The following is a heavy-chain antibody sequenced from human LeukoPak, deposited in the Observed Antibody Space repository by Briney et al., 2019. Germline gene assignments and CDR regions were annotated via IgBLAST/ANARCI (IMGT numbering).Heavy chain of an antibody. J-gene: IGHJ4*02. V-gene: IGHV1-46*01. Sequence: ASVKVSCKASGYTFTSYYKHWVRQAPGQGLEWMGIINLSSGSTSYAQNFQGRVTMTRDTSSSTVNMELSSLRSEDTAVYYCARGYTYGDYWGQGTLVTVSS. D-gene: IGHD5-18*01. CDR1: GYTFTSYY. CDR2: INLSSGST. CDR3: ARGYTYGDY.